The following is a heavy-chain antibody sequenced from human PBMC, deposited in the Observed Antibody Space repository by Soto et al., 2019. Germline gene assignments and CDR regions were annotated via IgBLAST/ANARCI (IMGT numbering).Heavy chain of an antibody. V-gene: IGHV1-69*02. D-gene: IGHD4-4*01. CDR1: GGTFNSYT. CDR2: IIPILGIA. J-gene: IGHJ4*02. Sequence: SAKASSKAPGGTFNSYTIRWVRQAPGQGLEWMGRIIPILGIANYAQKFQGRVTITADKSTSTAYMELSSLRSEDTAVYYCALEAPGIVTTSYWGQGTLVTVSS. CDR3: ALEAPGIVTTSY.